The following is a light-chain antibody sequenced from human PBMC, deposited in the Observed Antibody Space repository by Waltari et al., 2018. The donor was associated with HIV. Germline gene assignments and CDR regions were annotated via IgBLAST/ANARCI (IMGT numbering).Light chain of an antibody. Sequence: QSALTQPASVSGSPGQSITISCPGTSRDVGGYNYVSWYQQHPGKAPELMMYEVNNRPSGVSNRFSGSKSGNTASLTISGLQAEDEADYYCISYTGFTTPYVFGTGTKVTVL. V-gene: IGLV2-14*01. CDR3: ISYTGFTTPYV. J-gene: IGLJ1*01. CDR2: EVN. CDR1: SRDVGGYNY.